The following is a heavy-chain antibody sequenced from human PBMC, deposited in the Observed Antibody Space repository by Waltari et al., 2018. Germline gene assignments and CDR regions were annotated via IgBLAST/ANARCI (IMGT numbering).Heavy chain of an antibody. J-gene: IGHJ4*02. Sequence: VQPVQSGAEVKKPGASVKVSCKDPGYTFTSSNTNWVRQATGQGLEWMGWMNPNSGNTGYAQKFQGRVTITRNTSISTAYMELSSLRSEDTAVYYCARGSWYVDYWGQGTLVTVSS. CDR1: GYTFTSSN. D-gene: IGHD6-13*01. CDR2: MNPNSGNT. V-gene: IGHV1-8*03. CDR3: ARGSWYVDY.